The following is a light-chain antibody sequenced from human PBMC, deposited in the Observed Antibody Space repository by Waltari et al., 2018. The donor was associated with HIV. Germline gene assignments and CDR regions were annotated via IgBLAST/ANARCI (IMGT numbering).Light chain of an antibody. V-gene: IGLV2-14*01. CDR2: EVS. J-gene: IGLJ1*01. Sequence: QSALTQPASVSGSPGQSITISCTGTSSDVGGYNYVSWSQQHPGKAPKLIIYEVSNRPSGVSNRFSGSKSGNTASLTISGLQAEDEAVYYCSSYTTTNTLVFGTGTKVTVV. CDR1: SSDVGGYNY. CDR3: SSYTTTNTLV.